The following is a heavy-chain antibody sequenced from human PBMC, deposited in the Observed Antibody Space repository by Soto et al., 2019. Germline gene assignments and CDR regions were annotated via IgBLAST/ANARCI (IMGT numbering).Heavy chain of an antibody. V-gene: IGHV4-39*01. CDR2: IYYSRTT. CDR1: GGSISSNNYN. D-gene: IGHD6-13*01. CDR3: TRLLTAAAHTHY. Sequence: QLQLQESGPGLVKPSETLSLSCTVSGGSISSNNYNWGWIRQPPGKGLDWIGTIYYSRTTYYKPSLKSRVXTXVXXSKNQLSLKLISVTAADTPVYYWTRLLTAAAHTHYLGQGNLVTVSA. J-gene: IGHJ4*02.